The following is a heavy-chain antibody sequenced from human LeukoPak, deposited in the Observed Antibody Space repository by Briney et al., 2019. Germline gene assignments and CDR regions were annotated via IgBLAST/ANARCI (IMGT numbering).Heavy chain of an antibody. CDR3: ARIGYYYDRSVPSSSDFDY. CDR2: INHSGST. Sequence: SETLSLTCAVYGGSFSGYYWSWIRQPPGKGLEWIGEINHSGSTTYNPSLKSRVTISVDTSKNQFSLKLSSVTAADTAVYYCARIGYYYDRSVPSSSDFDYWGQRTLVTVSS. D-gene: IGHD3-22*01. V-gene: IGHV4-34*01. CDR1: GGSFSGYY. J-gene: IGHJ4*02.